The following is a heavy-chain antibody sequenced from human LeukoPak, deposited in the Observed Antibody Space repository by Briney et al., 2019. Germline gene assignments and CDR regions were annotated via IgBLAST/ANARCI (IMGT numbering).Heavy chain of an antibody. CDR1: GFTFSSYW. V-gene: IGHV3-74*01. J-gene: IGHJ4*02. CDR2: INSDGSST. D-gene: IGHD3-10*01. Sequence: GGSLRLSCAASGFTFSSYWMHRVRQAPGKGLVWVSRINSDGSSTSYADSVKGRFTISRDNAKNTLYLQMNSLRAEDTAVYYCAREAFRGIRTFDYWGQGTLVTVSS. CDR3: AREAFRGIRTFDY.